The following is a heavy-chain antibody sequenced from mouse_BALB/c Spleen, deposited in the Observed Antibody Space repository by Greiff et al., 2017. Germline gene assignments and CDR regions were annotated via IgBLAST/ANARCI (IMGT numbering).Heavy chain of an antibody. V-gene: IGHV1-87*01. CDR2: IYPGDGDT. CDR1: GYTFTSYW. J-gene: IGHJ4*01. CDR3: ARWDGKGAMDY. D-gene: IGHD2-1*01. Sequence: QVQLKQSGAELARPGASVKLSCKASGYTFTSYWMQWVKQRPGRGLEWIGAIYPGDGDTRYTQKFKGKATLTADKSSSTAYMQLSSLASEDSAVYYCARWDGKGAMDYWGQGTSVTVSS.